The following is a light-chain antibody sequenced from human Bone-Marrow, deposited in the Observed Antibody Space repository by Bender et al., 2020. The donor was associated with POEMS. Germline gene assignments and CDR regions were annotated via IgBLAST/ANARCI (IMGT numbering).Light chain of an antibody. J-gene: IGLJ3*02. CDR2: SSH. CDR3: QSYDSGLWV. Sequence: QSVLTQPPSASGTPGQRVTISCSGGSSNIGAHAVNWYQHLPGTAPKLLIYSSHRRPSEVPDRFSGSRSGTSASLAISGLQSEDEADYYCQSYDSGLWVFGGGTKLTVL. V-gene: IGLV1-44*01. CDR1: SSNIGAHA.